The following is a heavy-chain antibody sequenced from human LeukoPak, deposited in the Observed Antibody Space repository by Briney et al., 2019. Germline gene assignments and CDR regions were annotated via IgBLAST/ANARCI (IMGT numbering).Heavy chain of an antibody. CDR1: GYTFTSYG. Sequence: ASVKVSCKASGYTFTSYGINWVRQAPGQGLEWMGWISAHNGNTNYAQKFQDRVTLTTDTSTDTSTAIAYMELRSLRSDDTAVHSCASWPGGGYTLVWGQGTRITVSS. CDR3: ASWPGGGYTLV. V-gene: IGHV1-18*01. J-gene: IGHJ3*01. CDR2: ISAHNGNT. D-gene: IGHD6-13*01.